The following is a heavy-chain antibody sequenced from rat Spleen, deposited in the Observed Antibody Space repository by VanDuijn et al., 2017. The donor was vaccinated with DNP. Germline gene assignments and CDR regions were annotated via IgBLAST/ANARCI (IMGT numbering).Heavy chain of an antibody. CDR3: AKDFHFYAMDA. J-gene: IGHJ4*01. Sequence: EVQLVESGGGLVQPGWSLKLSCAASGFTFSDYYMAWVRQAPTKGLEWVASISHDGGTTYYRDSVKGRFTVSRDNAEDTVYLQMNSLRSEDTATYFCAKDFHFYAMDAWGQGTSVTVSS. V-gene: IGHV5-20*01. CDR1: GFTFSDYY. CDR2: ISHDGGTT.